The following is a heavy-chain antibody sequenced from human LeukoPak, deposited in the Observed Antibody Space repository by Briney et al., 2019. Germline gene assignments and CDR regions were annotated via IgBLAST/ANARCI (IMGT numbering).Heavy chain of an antibody. CDR2: ISYDGSNK. CDR1: GFTFSSYA. Sequence: GGSLRLSCAASGFTFSSYAMHWVRQAPGKGLEWVAVISYDGSNKYYADSVKGRFTISRDNSKNTLYLQMNSLRAEDTAVYYCARDSLTGTYAFDIWGQGTMVTVSS. CDR3: ARDSLTGTYAFDI. V-gene: IGHV3-30-3*01. D-gene: IGHD1-1*01. J-gene: IGHJ3*02.